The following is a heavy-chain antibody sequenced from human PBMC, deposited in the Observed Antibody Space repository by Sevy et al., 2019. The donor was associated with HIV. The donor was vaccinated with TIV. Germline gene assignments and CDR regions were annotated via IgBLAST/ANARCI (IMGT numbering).Heavy chain of an antibody. CDR3: PRDPSGRRAKFDI. V-gene: IGHV3-7*03. CDR1: GFTISNYW. J-gene: IGHJ3*02. CDR2: IKQDGSEK. Sequence: GGSLRLSCAASGFTISNYWMSWVRQAPGKGLEWVASIKQDGSEKYYVDSVKGRFTISRDNPNNSLYLQMNSLRAEDTAVYYCPRDPSGRRAKFDIWGQGTMVTVSS. D-gene: IGHD1-26*01.